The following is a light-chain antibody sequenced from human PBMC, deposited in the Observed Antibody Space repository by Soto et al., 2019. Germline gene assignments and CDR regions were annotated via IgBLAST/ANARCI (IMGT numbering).Light chain of an antibody. V-gene: IGKV3-11*01. CDR2: DAS. CDR3: QQRSNSPVT. CDR1: QSVSSY. J-gene: IGKJ2*01. Sequence: EIVLTQSPGTLSLSPGERATLSCRASQSVSSYLAWYQQKPGKAPRLLIYDASTRATGISARFSGSGSGTDFTLTISSLQPEDFAVYYCQQRSNSPVTFGQGTKLEVK.